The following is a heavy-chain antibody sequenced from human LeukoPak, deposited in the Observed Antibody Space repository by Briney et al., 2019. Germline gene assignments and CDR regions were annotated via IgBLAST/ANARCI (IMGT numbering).Heavy chain of an antibody. Sequence: SETLSLTCTVSGGSFSSYYWSWIRQPAGKGLDWIGRIYNSGGTNYNPSLKSRVTISVDTSKNQFSLKLSSVTAADTAVYYCAKQDIVVVPAAKGYYYMDVWGKGTTVTVSS. CDR1: GGSFSSYY. CDR3: AKQDIVVVPAAKGYYYMDV. CDR2: IYNSGGT. D-gene: IGHD2-2*01. J-gene: IGHJ6*03. V-gene: IGHV4-4*07.